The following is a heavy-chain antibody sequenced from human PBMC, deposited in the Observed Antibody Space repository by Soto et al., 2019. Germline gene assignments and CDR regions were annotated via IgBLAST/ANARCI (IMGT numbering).Heavy chain of an antibody. Sequence: GGSLRLSCVASGFTFSDHYMDWVRQAPGKGLEWVGRIKNKANGYKTEYAASVEGRITISRDDSKNSLSLQINSLKTEDTAVYYCARVRLGAPTRYFDDWGQGALVTVSS. J-gene: IGHJ4*02. V-gene: IGHV3-72*01. CDR3: ARVRLGAPTRYFDD. CDR2: IKNKANGYKT. CDR1: GFTFSDHY. D-gene: IGHD1-26*01.